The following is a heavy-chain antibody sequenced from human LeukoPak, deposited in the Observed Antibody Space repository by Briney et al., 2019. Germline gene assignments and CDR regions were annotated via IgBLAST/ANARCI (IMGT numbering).Heavy chain of an antibody. D-gene: IGHD2-15*01. V-gene: IGHV3-23*01. J-gene: IGHJ5*02. CDR3: AKDALIVVVVAARYNWFDP. Sequence: GGSLRLSCAASGFTFSSYAMSWVRQAPGKGLEWVSAISGSGGSTYYADSVKGRFTISRDNSKNTLYVQMNSLRAEDTAVYYCAKDALIVVVVAARYNWFDPWGQGTLVTVSS. CDR2: ISGSGGST. CDR1: GFTFSSYA.